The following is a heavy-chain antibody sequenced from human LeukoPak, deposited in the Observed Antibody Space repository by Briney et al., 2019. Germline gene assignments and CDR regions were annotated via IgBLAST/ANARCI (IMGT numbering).Heavy chain of an antibody. CDR2: IYHSGST. Sequence: SETLSLTCTVSGYSISSGYFWGWIRQPPGKGLESIGSIYHSGSTYYNPSLKSRVTISVDTSKNQFSLKLSSVTAADTAVYYCTRVPHSCSGGTCYSRWFDPWGQGTLVTVSS. D-gene: IGHD2-15*01. V-gene: IGHV4-38-2*02. J-gene: IGHJ5*02. CDR1: GYSISSGYF. CDR3: TRVPHSCSGGTCYSRWFDP.